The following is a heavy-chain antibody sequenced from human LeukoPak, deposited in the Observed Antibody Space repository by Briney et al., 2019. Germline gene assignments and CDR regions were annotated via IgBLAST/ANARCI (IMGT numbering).Heavy chain of an antibody. CDR2: ISYDGSNK. V-gene: IGHV3-30*18. CDR1: GFNFGIHG. Sequence: GGSLRLSCAASGFNFGIHGMHWVRQAPGKGLEWVAVISYDGSNKYYADSVKGRFTISRDNSKNTLYLQMNSLRAEDTAVYYCAKPWGSSGWYYFDYWGQGTLVTVSS. D-gene: IGHD6-19*01. J-gene: IGHJ4*02. CDR3: AKPWGSSGWYYFDY.